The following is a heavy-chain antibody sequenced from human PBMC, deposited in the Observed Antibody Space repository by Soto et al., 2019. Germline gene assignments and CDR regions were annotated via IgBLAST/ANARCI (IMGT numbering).Heavy chain of an antibody. D-gene: IGHD5-12*01. CDR3: ARCSGHVDVMDL. CDR2: ISSGGSSI. J-gene: IGHJ5*02. V-gene: IGHV3-11*01. CDR1: GFSFSDYY. Sequence: QVQLVESGGGLVQPGGSLRLSCAVSGFSFSDYYMSWIRQAPGKGLEWVSYISSGGSSIYYADSVKGRFTIASDNAKNSLYLQMSSLGAEDTAVYYCARCSGHVDVMDLWGKGTLVRVSS.